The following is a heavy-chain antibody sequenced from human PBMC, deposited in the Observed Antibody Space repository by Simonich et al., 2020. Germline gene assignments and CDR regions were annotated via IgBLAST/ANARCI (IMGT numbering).Heavy chain of an antibody. V-gene: IGHV1-2*02. Sequence: QVQLVQSGAEVKKPGSSVKVSCQASGYTFTGLYMHWVRQAPGQGLEWMGGCNPNSGGTNYAQKIQGRVTMTRDTSISTAYMELSRLRSDDTAVYYCARNGLVGILKAFDIWGQGTMVTVSS. D-gene: IGHD2-21*01. CDR2: CNPNSGGT. CDR1: GYTFTGLY. J-gene: IGHJ3*02. CDR3: ARNGLVGILKAFDI.